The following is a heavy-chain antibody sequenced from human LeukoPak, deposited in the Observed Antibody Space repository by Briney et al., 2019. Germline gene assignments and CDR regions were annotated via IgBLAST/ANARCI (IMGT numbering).Heavy chain of an antibody. CDR1: GYTFTVYY. J-gene: IGHJ5*02. Sequence: ASVKVSCKATGYTFTVYYTDWVRRAPGQGLEWMGWINPNSGGTNYAQKFQGRVTMTRDTSISTAYMELSRLRADDTAVYYCARDIVVITAAYKRYNWFDPWGQGTLVTVSS. D-gene: IGHD2-2*01. CDR2: INPNSGGT. CDR3: ARDIVVITAAYKRYNWFDP. V-gene: IGHV1-2*02.